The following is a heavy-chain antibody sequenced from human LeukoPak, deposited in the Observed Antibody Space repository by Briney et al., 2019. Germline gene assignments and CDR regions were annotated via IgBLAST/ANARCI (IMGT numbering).Heavy chain of an antibody. CDR3: AREEISTSGRWFDP. D-gene: IGHD2/OR15-2a*01. J-gene: IGHJ5*02. V-gene: IGHV4-34*01. CDR2: INHSGGT. CDR1: GGSFSGYY. Sequence: SETLSLTCAVYGGSFSGYYWSWIRQPPGKGLEWIGEINHSGGTNYNPSLKSRVTISIDTSKNQFPLRLRSVTAADTAVYYCAREEISTSGRWFDPWGQGALVTVSS.